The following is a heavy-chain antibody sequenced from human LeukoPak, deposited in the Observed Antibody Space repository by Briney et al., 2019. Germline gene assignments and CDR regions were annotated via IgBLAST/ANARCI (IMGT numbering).Heavy chain of an antibody. Sequence: SVKVSCKASGGTFSSYAISWVRQAPGQGLEWMGRIIPILGIANYAQKFQGRVAITADKSTSTAYMELSSLRSEDTAVYYCASGYHYDSSGYYSLDYWGQGTLVTVSS. CDR1: GGTFSSYA. V-gene: IGHV1-69*04. CDR3: ASGYHYDSSGYYSLDY. CDR2: IIPILGIA. D-gene: IGHD3-22*01. J-gene: IGHJ4*02.